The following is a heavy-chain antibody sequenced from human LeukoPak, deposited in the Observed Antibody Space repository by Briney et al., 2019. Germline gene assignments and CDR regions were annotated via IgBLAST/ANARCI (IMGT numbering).Heavy chain of an antibody. J-gene: IGHJ4*02. D-gene: IGHD3-3*01. CDR1: GFIFDDYA. Sequence: GGSLRLSCAASGFIFDDYAMHWVRKAPGKGLEWVSGISWNSGSIGYADSVKGRFTISRDNAKNSLYLQMNSLRAEDMALYYCAKAATIFGVVSPGFDYWGQGALVTVSS. CDR2: ISWNSGSI. V-gene: IGHV3-9*03. CDR3: AKAATIFGVVSPGFDY.